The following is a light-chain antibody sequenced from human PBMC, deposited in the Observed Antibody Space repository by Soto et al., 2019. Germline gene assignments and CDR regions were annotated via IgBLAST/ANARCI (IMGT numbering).Light chain of an antibody. CDR3: QQYIRWPLT. CDR2: AAS. J-gene: IGKJ4*01. V-gene: IGKV1-39*01. CDR1: QSISSY. Sequence: DIQMTQSPSSLSASVGDRVTITCRASQSISSYLNWYQQKPGKAPKLLIYAASSLQSGVPSRFSGSGSGTDFTLTISSLQSEDFAVYYCQQYIRWPLTFGGGTKVEIK.